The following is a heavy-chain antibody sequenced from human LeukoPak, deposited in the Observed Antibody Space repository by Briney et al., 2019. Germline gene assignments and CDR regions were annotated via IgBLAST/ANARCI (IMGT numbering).Heavy chain of an antibody. CDR3: ALVSGWYDY. J-gene: IGHJ4*02. CDR2: TSGSGGST. V-gene: IGHV3-23*01. Sequence: PGGSLRLSCAASGFTFSNYAMSWVRQAPGKGLEWVSATSGSGGSTYYADSVKARFTISRDNSKNTLYLQMNSLRAEDTALYYCALVSGWYDYWGQGTLVTVSS. CDR1: GFTFSNYA. D-gene: IGHD6-19*01.